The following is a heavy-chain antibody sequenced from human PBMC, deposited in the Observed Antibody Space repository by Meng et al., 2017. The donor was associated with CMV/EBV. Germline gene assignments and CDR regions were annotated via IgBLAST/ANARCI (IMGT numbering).Heavy chain of an antibody. Sequence: GEYLKISRAASRFTVSSYYMSWVRQAPGKGLEWVSVIYSGGSTYHADSVKGRFTISRDNSKNTLYLQMNSLRAEDTAVYYCARDGPYGDPLHYWDQGTLVTSPQ. D-gene: IGHD4-17*01. CDR3: ARDGPYGDPLHY. J-gene: IGHJ4*02. V-gene: IGHV3-66*02. CDR2: IYSGGST. CDR1: RFTVSSYY.